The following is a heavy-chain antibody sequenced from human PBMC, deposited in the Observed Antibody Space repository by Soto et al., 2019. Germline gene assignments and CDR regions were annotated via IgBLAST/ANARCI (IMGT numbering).Heavy chain of an antibody. Sequence: AGGSLRLSCAASGFTFSSCGMNWVRQAPGKGLEWVSYISSNGGTIYYADSVKGRFTISRDNAKNSLYLQMNSLRDEDTAVYYCARDGVGATLGFDYWGQGTLVTVSS. J-gene: IGHJ4*02. D-gene: IGHD1-26*01. CDR1: GFTFSSCG. CDR2: ISSNGGTI. CDR3: ARDGVGATLGFDY. V-gene: IGHV3-48*02.